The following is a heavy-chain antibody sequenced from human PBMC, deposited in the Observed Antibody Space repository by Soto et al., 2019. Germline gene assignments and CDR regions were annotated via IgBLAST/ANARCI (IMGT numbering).Heavy chain of an antibody. V-gene: IGHV4-39*01. CDR2: ISSIGST. CDR1: GASIISTTKY. Sequence: QLQLQESGPGLVKPSETLSLTCTVSGASIISTTKYWGWIRQPPGRGLEWIGTISSIGSTYYNPSLEGRVTISVDTSKNQCSLKVTSVTAADTGLYYCARQDHGDYEFFFAYWGQGTLVTVSS. D-gene: IGHD4-17*01. J-gene: IGHJ4*02. CDR3: ARQDHGDYEFFFAY.